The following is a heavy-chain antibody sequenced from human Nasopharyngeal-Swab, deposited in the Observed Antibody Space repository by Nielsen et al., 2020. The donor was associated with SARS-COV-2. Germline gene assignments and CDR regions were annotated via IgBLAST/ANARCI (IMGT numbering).Heavy chain of an antibody. Sequence: WIHQPPGKGLEWIGSIYYSGSTYYNPSLKSRVTISVDTSKNQFSLKLSSVTAADTAVYYCARLYDSSTKLDYWGQGTLGTVSS. D-gene: IGHD3-22*01. CDR2: IYYSGST. V-gene: IGHV4-39*01. CDR3: ARLYDSSTKLDY. J-gene: IGHJ4*02.